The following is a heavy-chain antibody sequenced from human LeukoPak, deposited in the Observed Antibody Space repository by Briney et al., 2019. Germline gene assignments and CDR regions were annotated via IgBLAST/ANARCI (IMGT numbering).Heavy chain of an antibody. CDR1: GGSFSGYY. J-gene: IGHJ4*02. Sequence: PSETLSLTCAVYGGSFSGYYWSWIRQPPGKGLEWIGEINHSGSTYYNPSLKSRVTISVDTSKNQFSLKLSSVTAADTAVYYCARLGRIAAAGTPYYWGQGTLVTVSS. V-gene: IGHV4-34*01. CDR2: INHSGST. CDR3: ARLGRIAAAGTPYY. D-gene: IGHD6-13*01.